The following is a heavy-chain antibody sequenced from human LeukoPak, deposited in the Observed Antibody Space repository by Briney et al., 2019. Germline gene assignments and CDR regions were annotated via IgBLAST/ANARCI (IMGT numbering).Heavy chain of an antibody. D-gene: IGHD1-26*01. Sequence: GGSLRLSCAASEFTFSSYSMSWVRQAPGKGLEWVSAISGSGGSTYYADSVKGRFTISRDNSKNTLYLQMNSLRAEDTAVYYCASKPSGSYDDAFDIWGQGTMVTVSS. V-gene: IGHV3-23*01. CDR2: ISGSGGST. CDR3: ASKPSGSYDDAFDI. CDR1: EFTFSSYS. J-gene: IGHJ3*02.